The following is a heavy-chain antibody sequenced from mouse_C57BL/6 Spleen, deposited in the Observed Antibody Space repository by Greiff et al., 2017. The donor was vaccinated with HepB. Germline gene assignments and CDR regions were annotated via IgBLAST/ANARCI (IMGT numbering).Heavy chain of an antibody. CDR3: ASTYYSNYDFGV. J-gene: IGHJ1*03. CDR1: GYTFTSYW. Sequence: QVQLQQPGAELVRPGSSVKLSCKASGYTFTSYWMHWVKQRPIQGFEGIGNIEPSDSETHYNQKFKDKATLTVEKSSSTAYMQLSSLTSEDSAVYYCASTYYSNYDFGVWGTGTTVTVCS. CDR2: IEPSDSET. D-gene: IGHD2-5*01. V-gene: IGHV1-52*01.